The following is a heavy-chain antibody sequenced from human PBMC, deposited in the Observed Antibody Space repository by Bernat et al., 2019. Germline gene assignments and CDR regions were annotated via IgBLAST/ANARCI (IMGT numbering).Heavy chain of an antibody. V-gene: IGHV3-15*01. J-gene: IGHJ4*02. CDR1: GFTFSNAW. CDR2: IKSKTDGGTT. Sequence: EVQLVESGGGLVKPGGSLRLSCAASGFTFSNAWMSWVRQAPGKGLEWVGRIKSKTDGGTTDYAAPVKGRFTISRDDSKNTLYLQMNSLKTEDTAVYYCTTDLNYGDPFDHWGQGTLVTVSS. CDR3: TTDLNYGDPFDH. D-gene: IGHD4-17*01.